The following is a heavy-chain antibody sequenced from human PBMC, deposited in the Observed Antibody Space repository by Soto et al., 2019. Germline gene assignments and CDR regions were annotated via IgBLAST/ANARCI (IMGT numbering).Heavy chain of an antibody. CDR3: ARDQPQLVRRHYYYGMDV. CDR1: GGTFSSYA. D-gene: IGHD6-13*01. Sequence: SVKVSCKAYGGTFSSYAISRVRQAPGQGLEWMGGIIPIFGTANYAQKFPGRVTITADESTSTAYMGLSSLRVEDTAVYYCARDQPQLVRRHYYYGMDVWGKGTTVTVSS. V-gene: IGHV1-69*13. CDR2: IIPIFGTA. J-gene: IGHJ6*04.